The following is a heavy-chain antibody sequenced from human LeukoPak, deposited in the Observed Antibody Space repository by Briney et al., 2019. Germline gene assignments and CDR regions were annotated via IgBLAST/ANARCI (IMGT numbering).Heavy chain of an antibody. D-gene: IGHD4-11*01. CDR3: ARDPNRNYVGAFDFQR. CDR2: ISDSGGST. CDR1: GFTFTDYA. J-gene: IGHJ1*01. V-gene: IGHV3-23*01. Sequence: GGSLRLSCAASGFTFTDYAMTGVRQAPGKGLEWVSSISDSGGSTQYADSVKGRFTITRDNYKNTLYLQMNSLRAEDTAVYYCARDPNRNYVGAFDFQRWGQGTLVTVSS.